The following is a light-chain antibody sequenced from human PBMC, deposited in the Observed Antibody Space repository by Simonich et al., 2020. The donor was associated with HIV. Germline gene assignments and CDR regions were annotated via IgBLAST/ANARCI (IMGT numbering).Light chain of an antibody. V-gene: IGKV4-1*01. Sequence: DIVIMQSPDSLAVSLGERATINCKSSQSVLYSSNNKNYLAWYQQKPGQPPKLLIYWASTRESGVPDRFSGSGSGTDPTLTISSLQAEDVAIYYCQQYYSTPPTFGQGTKVEIK. CDR1: QSVLYSSNNKNY. CDR2: WAS. J-gene: IGKJ1*01. CDR3: QQYYSTPPT.